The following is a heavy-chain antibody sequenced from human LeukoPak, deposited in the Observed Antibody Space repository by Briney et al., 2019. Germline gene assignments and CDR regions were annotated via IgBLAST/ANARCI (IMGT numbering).Heavy chain of an antibody. CDR3: AREIAAAFAI. J-gene: IGHJ4*02. CDR1: DASINGHY. Sequence: PSETLSLSCTVSDASINGHYWSWIRQSPGKGLEWIAYVFYSGSTNYNPSFTSRVTISLDTSKNQVSLRLISETAADTAVYYCAREIAAAFAIWGQGTLVSVSS. CDR2: VFYSGST. D-gene: IGHD2-2*01. V-gene: IGHV4-59*11.